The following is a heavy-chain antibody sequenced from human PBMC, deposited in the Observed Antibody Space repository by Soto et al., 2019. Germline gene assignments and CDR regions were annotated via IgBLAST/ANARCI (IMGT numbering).Heavy chain of an antibody. D-gene: IGHD6-13*01. CDR2: MNPNSGNT. CDR1: GYTFTSCD. V-gene: IGHV1-8*01. J-gene: IGHJ4*02. Sequence: ASVKVSCKASGYTFTSCDINWVRQATGQGLEWMGWMNPNSGNTGYGQKFQFRVTMTRNTSISTAYMELSSLRSEDTAVYYCARGAGAAAFDYWGQGTLVTVSS. CDR3: ARGAGAAAFDY.